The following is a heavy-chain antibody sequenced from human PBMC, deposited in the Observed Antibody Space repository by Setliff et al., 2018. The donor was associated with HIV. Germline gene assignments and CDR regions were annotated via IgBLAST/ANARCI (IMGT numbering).Heavy chain of an antibody. D-gene: IGHD6-13*01. V-gene: IGHV4-4*07. CDR1: GDSVSGYY. CDR3: ARDRIEVIAETPHDVFDI. CDR2: VHSSATS. J-gene: IGHJ3*02. Sequence: SETLSLTCAVSGDSVSGYYWSWIRQSAGRGLEWIGRVHSSATSNYNPSLKGRVAMSVDTAKNQFSLKLTSVSAADTAVYFCARDRIEVIAETPHDVFDIWGRGAMVTVSS.